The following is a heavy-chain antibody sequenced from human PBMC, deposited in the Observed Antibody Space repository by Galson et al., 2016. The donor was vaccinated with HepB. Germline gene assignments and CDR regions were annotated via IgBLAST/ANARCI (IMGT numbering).Heavy chain of an antibody. J-gene: IGHJ4*02. V-gene: IGHV3-49*03. D-gene: IGHD1-26*01. CDR2: ISSNAYGGTT. CDR3: TRGGAGSGSYPPHLTY. CDR1: GFTFRDSA. Sequence: SLRLSCATSGFTFRDSALKWFRQAPGKGLEWVGFISSNAYGGTTEYGASVKGRFTISRDDSERIAYLRMHSLKTEDTAVHYCTRGGAGSGSYPPHLTYWGQGTLVTVSS.